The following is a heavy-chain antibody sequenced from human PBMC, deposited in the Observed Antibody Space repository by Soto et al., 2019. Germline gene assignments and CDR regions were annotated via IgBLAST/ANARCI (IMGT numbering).Heavy chain of an antibody. CDR2: IKEDGSEK. CDR1: GFTFSNYW. V-gene: IGHV3-7*01. D-gene: IGHD2-21*01. CDR3: SRDVVVRAKPLNY. J-gene: IGHJ4*02. Sequence: GGSLRLSCAASGFTFSNYWMTWVRQAPGKGLEWVANIKEDGSEKHYVDSVKGRFTISRDNAKNSLYLQMNSLRVEDTAVYFCSRDVVVRAKPLNYWGQGALVTVSS.